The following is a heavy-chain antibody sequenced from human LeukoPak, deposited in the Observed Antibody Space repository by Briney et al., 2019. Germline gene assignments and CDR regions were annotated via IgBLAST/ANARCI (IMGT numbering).Heavy chain of an antibody. V-gene: IGHV3-48*04. CDR1: GFTFSSYG. D-gene: IGHD6-6*01. Sequence: GGSLRLSCAASGFTFSSYGMNWVRQAPGKGLEWVSYISSSGSTIYYADSVKGRFTISRDNAKNSLYLQMNSLRAEDTAVYYCARDRVSHFDYWGQGTLVTVSS. CDR2: ISSSGSTI. CDR3: ARDRVSHFDY. J-gene: IGHJ4*02.